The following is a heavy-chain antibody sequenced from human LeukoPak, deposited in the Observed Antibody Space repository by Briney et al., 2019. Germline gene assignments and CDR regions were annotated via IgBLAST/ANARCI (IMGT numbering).Heavy chain of an antibody. Sequence: GGSLRLPCTASGFTFSSYGMHWVRQAPGKGLEWVAFIRFDGSDRYYADSVKGRFTISRDNSKNTLYLQMNSLRTEDTAVYYCAKGFGPPGSSGSYPGEVYWGQGTLVTVSS. V-gene: IGHV3-30*02. CDR1: GFTFSSYG. D-gene: IGHD1-26*01. CDR3: AKGFGPPGSSGSYPGEVY. CDR2: IRFDGSDR. J-gene: IGHJ4*02.